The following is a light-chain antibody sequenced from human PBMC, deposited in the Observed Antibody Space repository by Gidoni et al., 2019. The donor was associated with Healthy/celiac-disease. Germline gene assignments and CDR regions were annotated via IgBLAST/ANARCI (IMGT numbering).Light chain of an antibody. CDR1: QSVSSN. V-gene: IGKV3-15*01. J-gene: IGKJ2*01. Sequence: EIVMTQSPATLSVSPGERSTLTCRASQSVSSNLAWYQQNPGQAPRLLIYGASTRATGIPARFSGSGSGTEFTLTISSLQSEDFAGYYCQQYNNWPPYTFGQGTKLEIK. CDR2: GAS. CDR3: QQYNNWPPYT.